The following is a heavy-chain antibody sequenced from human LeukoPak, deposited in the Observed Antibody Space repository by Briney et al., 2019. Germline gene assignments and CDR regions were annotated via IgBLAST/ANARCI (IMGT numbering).Heavy chain of an antibody. V-gene: IGHV4-61*02. D-gene: IGHD6-6*01. CDR3: ARNRRSSSSAIDY. Sequence: SETLSLTCTVSGGSISNDNYYWSWARQPAGKGLEWIGRIYTTESTNYNPSLKSRVTISVHTSKNQFSLKLSSVTAADTAVYYCARNRRSSSSAIDYWGQGTLVTVSS. CDR2: IYTTEST. CDR1: GGSISNDNYY. J-gene: IGHJ4*02.